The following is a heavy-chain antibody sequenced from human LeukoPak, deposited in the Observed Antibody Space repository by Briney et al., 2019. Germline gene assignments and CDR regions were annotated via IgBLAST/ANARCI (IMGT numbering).Heavy chain of an antibody. D-gene: IGHD1-26*01. CDR1: VGTFSSYA. Sequence: VASVKVSCMASVGTFSSYAISGVRQAPGQGLEWMGWLIPIFGTANYAQKFQGRVTITADESTSTAYMELSSLRYEDTAVYYCARGLQWDLLVWYFDLWGRGTLVTVPS. J-gene: IGHJ2*01. CDR2: LIPIFGTA. CDR3: ARGLQWDLLVWYFDL. V-gene: IGHV1-69*13.